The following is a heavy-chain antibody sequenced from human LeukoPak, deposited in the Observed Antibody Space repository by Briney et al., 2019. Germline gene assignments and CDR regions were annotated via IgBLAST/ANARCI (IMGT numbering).Heavy chain of an antibody. CDR3: AREVVSSPSYFDS. J-gene: IGHJ4*02. V-gene: IGHV3-53*01. D-gene: IGHD2-15*01. Sequence: GGSLRLSCAASGFTVSSSYMYWVRQAPGKGLEWVSFFYRGDSTYYAESVRGRFTISRDNSKNTLYLLMNSLIPEDTAVYYCAREVVSSPSYFDSWGQGTLVTASS. CDR2: FYRGDST. CDR1: GFTVSSSY.